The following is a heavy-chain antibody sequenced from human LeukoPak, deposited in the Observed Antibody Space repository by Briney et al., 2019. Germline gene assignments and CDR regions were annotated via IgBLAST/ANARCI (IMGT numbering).Heavy chain of an antibody. J-gene: IGHJ4*02. CDR2: ISYDGSNK. D-gene: IGHD3-10*01. CDR3: ARDKSPTYDYATFDY. CDR1: GFTFSSYA. V-gene: IGHV3-30-3*01. Sequence: PGGSRTLSCAASGFTFSSYAMHWVRQAPGKGREWVAVISYDGSNKYYPDSVKGRFTISRDNSKNTLYRQMTSLRAEDTAVYYCARDKSPTYDYATFDYWGQGTLVTVSS.